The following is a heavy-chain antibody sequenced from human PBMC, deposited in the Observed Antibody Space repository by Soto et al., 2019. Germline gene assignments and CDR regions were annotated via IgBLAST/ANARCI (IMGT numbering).Heavy chain of an antibody. CDR2: SNHSGSA. J-gene: IGHJ6*02. CDR3: ARGRALLPQRFLEWYRSPSYYYGMDV. D-gene: IGHD3-3*01. CDR1: CGAFSGYY. Sequence: PAGTLSLTSAVYCGAFSGYYLSCIRQPQGKGLEWIGESNHSGSANCNPSLKSRVTISVDTSKNQFSLKLSSVTAADTAVYYCARGRALLPQRFLEWYRSPSYYYGMDVWGQGTTVTVSS. V-gene: IGHV4-34*01.